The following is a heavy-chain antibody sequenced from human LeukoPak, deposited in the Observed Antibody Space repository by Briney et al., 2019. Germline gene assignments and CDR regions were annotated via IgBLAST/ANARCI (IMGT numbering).Heavy chain of an antibody. D-gene: IGHD3-10*01. V-gene: IGHV5-51*01. J-gene: IGHJ4*02. CDR3: ARQNYYGSGSYYSDGGFDY. CDR1: GYSFTSYW. CDR2: IYPGDSDT. Sequence: GESLKISCKGSGYSFTSYWIGWVRQMPGKGREWMGIIYPGDSDTRYSPSFQGQVPISADKSISTAYLKWSSLKASDTAMYYCARQNYYGSGSYYSDGGFDYWGQGTLVTVSS.